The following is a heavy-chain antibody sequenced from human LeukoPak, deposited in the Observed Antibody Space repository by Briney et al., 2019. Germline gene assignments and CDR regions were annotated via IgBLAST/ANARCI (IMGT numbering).Heavy chain of an antibody. D-gene: IGHD2-2*01. CDR2: IYYSGST. CDR1: GGSISSYY. Sequence: SETLSLTCTVSGGSISSYYWSWIRQPPGKGLEWIGYIYYSGSTNYNPSLKSRVTISVDTSKNQFSLKLDSVTAADTAVYYCARVVPAPRNWFDPWGQGTLVTVSS. V-gene: IGHV4-59*01. CDR3: ARVVPAPRNWFDP. J-gene: IGHJ5*02.